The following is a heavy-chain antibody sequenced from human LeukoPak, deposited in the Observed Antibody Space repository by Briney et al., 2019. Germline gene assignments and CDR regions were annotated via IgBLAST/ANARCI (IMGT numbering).Heavy chain of an antibody. D-gene: IGHD3-9*01. CDR1: GFTFSSYS. CDR3: ARDPRRLRYFDWQLSPTAVGAFDI. Sequence: GGSLRLSCAASGFTFSSYSMNWVRQAPGKGLEWVSYISSSSSTIYYADSVKGRFTISRDNAKNSLYLQMNSLRAEDTAVYYCARDPRRLRYFDWQLSPTAVGAFDIWGQGTMVTVSS. V-gene: IGHV3-48*04. CDR2: ISSSSSTI. J-gene: IGHJ3*02.